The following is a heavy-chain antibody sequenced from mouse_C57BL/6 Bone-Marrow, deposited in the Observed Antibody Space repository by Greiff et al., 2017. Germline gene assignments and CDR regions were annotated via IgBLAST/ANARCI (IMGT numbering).Heavy chain of an antibody. CDR3: ARYSVYCGSSSYAMDY. CDR1: GYTFTSYW. D-gene: IGHD1-1*01. CDR2: IYPSDSEP. Sequence: QVQLQQPGAELVRPGSSVKLSCKASGYTFTSYWMDWVKQRPGQGLEWIGNIYPSDSEPHYNQQFKDKATLTVDKSSRPDYMQLSCLTSGGSAFYYCARYSVYCGSSSYAMDYWGQGTSVTVSS. J-gene: IGHJ4*01. V-gene: IGHV1-61*01.